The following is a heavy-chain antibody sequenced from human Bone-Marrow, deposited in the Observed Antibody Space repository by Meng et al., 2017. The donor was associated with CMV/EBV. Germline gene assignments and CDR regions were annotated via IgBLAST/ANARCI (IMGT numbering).Heavy chain of an antibody. Sequence: LSCAASGFPFSSYAMSGVRQAPGKGLEWVSAISGSGGRTYYVDSVKGRFTISRDNSKNTLYLQMNSLRAEDTAVYYCAKGEGEGFDYWGQGTLVTVSS. V-gene: IGHV3-23*01. CDR2: ISGSGGRT. CDR3: AKGEGEGFDY. J-gene: IGHJ4*02. CDR1: GFPFSSYA. D-gene: IGHD3-16*01.